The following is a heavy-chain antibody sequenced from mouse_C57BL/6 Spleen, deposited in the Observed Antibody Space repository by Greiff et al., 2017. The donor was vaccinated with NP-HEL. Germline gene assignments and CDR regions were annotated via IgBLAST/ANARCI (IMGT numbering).Heavy chain of an antibody. CDR1: GYTFTDYY. Sequence: EVQLQQSGPELVKPGASVKISCKASGYTFTDYYMNWVKQSHGKSLEWIGDINPNNGGTSYNQKFKGKATLTVDKSSSTAYMELRSLTSEDSAVYYCVKMYYGYDLYFDVWGTGTTVTVSS. V-gene: IGHV1-26*01. D-gene: IGHD2-2*01. J-gene: IGHJ1*03. CDR3: VKMYYGYDLYFDV. CDR2: INPNNGGT.